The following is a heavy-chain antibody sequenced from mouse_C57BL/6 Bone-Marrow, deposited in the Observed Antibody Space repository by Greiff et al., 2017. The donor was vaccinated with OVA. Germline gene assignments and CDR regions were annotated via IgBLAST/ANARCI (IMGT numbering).Heavy chain of an antibody. CDR1: GYTFTSYG. Sequence: QVQLKQSGAELARPGASVKLSCKASGYTFTSYGISWVKQRTGQGLEWIGEIYPRSGNTYYNEKFKGKATLTADKSSSTAYMELRSLTSEDSAVYFCARCDYDVGWYFDVWGTGTTVTVSS. CDR2: IYPRSGNT. CDR3: ARCDYDVGWYFDV. J-gene: IGHJ1*03. V-gene: IGHV1-81*01. D-gene: IGHD2-4*01.